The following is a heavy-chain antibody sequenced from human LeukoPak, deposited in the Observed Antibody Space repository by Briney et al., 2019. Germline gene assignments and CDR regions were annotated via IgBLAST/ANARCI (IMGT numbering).Heavy chain of an antibody. CDR2: IYGDDTP. CDR3: TTHRAGAPTEFAG. D-gene: IGHD1-26*01. V-gene: IGHV3-66*04. J-gene: IGHJ4*02. Sequence: GGALRLSCAASGFSVNINYLSWVRQAPGKGRKWVSAIYGDDTPYHADSVKGRFTLSRDYSKNTVHLQMNSLRVEDTAVYYCTTHRAGAPTEFAGWGQGTLVTVSP. CDR1: GFSVNINY.